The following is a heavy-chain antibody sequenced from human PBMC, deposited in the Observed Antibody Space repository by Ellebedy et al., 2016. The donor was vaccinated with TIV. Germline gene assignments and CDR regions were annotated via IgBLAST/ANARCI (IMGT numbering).Heavy chain of an antibody. J-gene: IGHJ4*02. CDR1: GGTFRSYA. V-gene: IGHV1-69*13. CDR2: IIPMFGTV. D-gene: IGHD3-22*01. Sequence: SVKVSXKASGGTFRSYAISWVRQAPGQGLEWKGKIIPMFGTVNYAQKFQGRVTITADESTSTAYMELSSLRSEDTAVYYCARGSAYFPGEIDYWGQGTLVTVSS. CDR3: ARGSAYFPGEIDY.